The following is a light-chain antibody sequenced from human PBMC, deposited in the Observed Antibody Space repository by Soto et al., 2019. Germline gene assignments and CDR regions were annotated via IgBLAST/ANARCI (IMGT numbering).Light chain of an antibody. Sequence: QYALTQPPFASGSPGQSVTISWTGTSSDVGGYNYVSWYQQHPGKAPKLMIYEVSKRPSGVPDRFSGSKSGNTASLTVSGLQAEDEADYYCSSYAGSNSVVFGGGTKVTVL. CDR3: SSYAGSNSVV. J-gene: IGLJ2*01. CDR2: EVS. V-gene: IGLV2-8*01. CDR1: SSDVGGYNY.